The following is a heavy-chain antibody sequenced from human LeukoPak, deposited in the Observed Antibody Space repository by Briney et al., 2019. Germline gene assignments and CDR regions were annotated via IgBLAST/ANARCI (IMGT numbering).Heavy chain of an antibody. Sequence: SETLSLTCTVSGGSISSYYWSWIRQPPGKGLEWIGYIYYSGSTNYNPSLKSRVTISVDTSMNQFSLKLSSVTAADTAVYYCAGTDIVVVVAASHFDYWGQGTLVTVSS. D-gene: IGHD2-15*01. CDR2: IYYSGST. CDR3: AGTDIVVVVAASHFDY. J-gene: IGHJ4*02. CDR1: GGSISSYY. V-gene: IGHV4-59*08.